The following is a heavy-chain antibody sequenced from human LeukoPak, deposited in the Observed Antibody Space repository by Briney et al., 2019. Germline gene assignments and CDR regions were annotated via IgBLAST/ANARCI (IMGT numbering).Heavy chain of an antibody. D-gene: IGHD3-3*01. J-gene: IGHJ4*02. CDR1: GYTFTTYY. Sequence: ASVKVSCKASGYTFTTYYMYWMRQAPGQGLEWVGWIYPYSGDTNSAQKFQGRVTMTRDTSMSTAYMELSRLRSDDTAVYYCARGRRLSVTVAFDYWGQGTLVTVSS. CDR3: ARGRRLSVTVAFDY. V-gene: IGHV1-2*02. CDR2: IYPYSGDT.